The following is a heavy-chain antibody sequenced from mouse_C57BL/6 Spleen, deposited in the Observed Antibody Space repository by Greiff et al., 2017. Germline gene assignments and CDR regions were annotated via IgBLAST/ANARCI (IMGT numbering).Heavy chain of an antibody. CDR2: IYWDDDK. J-gene: IGHJ4*01. V-gene: IGHV8-12*01. CDR3: ARTGVYGNAMDY. D-gene: IGHD1-1*02. Sequence: QVTLKESSPGILQSSQTLSLTCSFSGFSLSTSGMGVSWIRQPSGKGLEWLAHIYWDDDKRDNPSLKSRLTISKYTSRNQVFLKITSVDTADTATYYCARTGVYGNAMDYWGQGTSVTVSS. CDR1: GFSLSTSGMG.